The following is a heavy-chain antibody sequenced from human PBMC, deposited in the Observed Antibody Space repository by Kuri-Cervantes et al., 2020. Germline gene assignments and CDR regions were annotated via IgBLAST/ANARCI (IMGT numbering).Heavy chain of an antibody. CDR1: GYSFTSYW. CDR2: IYPGDSET. D-gene: IGHD3-10*01. CDR3: VRVLGLEEYNWFDP. J-gene: IGHJ5*02. V-gene: IGHV5-51*01. Sequence: GESLKISCKGSGYSFTSYWIGWVRQMPGKGLEWMGIIYPGDSETRYSPSFQGQVTLSVDKSISTAYLQWRNLKASDTAIYYCVRVLGLEEYNWFDPWGQGTLVTVSS.